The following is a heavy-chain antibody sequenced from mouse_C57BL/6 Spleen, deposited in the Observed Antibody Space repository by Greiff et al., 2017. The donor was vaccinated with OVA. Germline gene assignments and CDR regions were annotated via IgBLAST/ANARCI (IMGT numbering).Heavy chain of an antibody. J-gene: IGHJ3*01. CDR2: SRNKANDYTT. CDR1: GFTFSDFY. Sequence: EVKLMESGGGLVQSGRSLRLSCATSGFTFSDFYMEWVRQAPGKGLEWIAASRNKANDYTTEYSASVKGRFIVSRDTSQSILYLQMNALRAEDTAIYYCARDGGYEAWFAYWGQGTLVTVSA. D-gene: IGHD2-2*01. V-gene: IGHV7-1*01. CDR3: ARDGGYEAWFAY.